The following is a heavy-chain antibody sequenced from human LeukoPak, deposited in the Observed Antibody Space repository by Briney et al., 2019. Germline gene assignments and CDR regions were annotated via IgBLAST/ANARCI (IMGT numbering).Heavy chain of an antibody. CDR3: AREAPLYSSGSYYVLYFFDY. J-gene: IGHJ4*02. CDR1: GFTFSSYE. CDR2: TSTSGSTI. D-gene: IGHD1-26*01. Sequence: PGGSLRLTCAASGFTFSSYEMNWVRQAPGKGLEWLSYTSTSGSTIYYADSVKGRFTISRDNAKNSLYLQMNSLRAEDTAVYYCAREAPLYSSGSYYVLYFFDYWGQGTLVTVSS. V-gene: IGHV3-48*03.